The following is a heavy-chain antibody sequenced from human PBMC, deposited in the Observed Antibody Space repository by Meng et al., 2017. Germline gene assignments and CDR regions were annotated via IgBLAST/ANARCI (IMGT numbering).Heavy chain of an antibody. Sequence: GESPKISGAASGFTVSSNYMSWVRQAPGKGLEWGSVIYSGGSTYYADSVKGRFTISRDNSKNTLYLQMNSLRAEDTAVYYCARVKDYGAHFDYWGQGTLVTVSS. J-gene: IGHJ4*02. CDR3: ARVKDYGAHFDY. V-gene: IGHV3-53*01. D-gene: IGHD4-17*01. CDR2: IYSGGST. CDR1: GFTVSSNY.